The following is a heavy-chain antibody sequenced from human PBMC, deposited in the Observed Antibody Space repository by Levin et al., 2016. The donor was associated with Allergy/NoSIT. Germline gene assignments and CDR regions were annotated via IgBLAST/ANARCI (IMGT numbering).Heavy chain of an antibody. CDR3: ARGGYDSSGYFGGSAFYYYYGMDV. CDR2: ISSSSSTI. D-gene: IGHD3-22*01. J-gene: IGHJ6*02. V-gene: IGHV3-48*04. Sequence: WIRQPPGKGLEWVSYISSSSSTIYYADSVKGRFTISRDNAKNSLYLQMNSLRAEDTAVYYCARGGYDSSGYFGGSAFYYYYGMDVWGQGTTVTVSS.